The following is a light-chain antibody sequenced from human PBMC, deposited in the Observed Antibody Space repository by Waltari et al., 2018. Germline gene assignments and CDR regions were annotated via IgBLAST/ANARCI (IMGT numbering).Light chain of an antibody. J-gene: IGKJ1*01. CDR2: GAS. Sequence: CRASESIGRELVWYQQKPGQAPRLLIYGASTRASGIPDRFSGSGSGTDFSLTISRLEPEDFAVYHCQKHDRLPATFGQGTKVEIK. V-gene: IGKV3-20*01. CDR1: ESIGRE. CDR3: QKHDRLPAT.